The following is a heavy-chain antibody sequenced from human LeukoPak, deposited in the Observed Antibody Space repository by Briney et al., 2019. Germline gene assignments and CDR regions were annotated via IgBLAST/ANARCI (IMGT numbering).Heavy chain of an antibody. V-gene: IGHV1-8*02. CDR3: ARGHGYVWGSYRSLGYYYGMDV. CDR1: GGTFSSYA. D-gene: IGHD3-16*02. J-gene: IGHJ6*02. Sequence: ASVKVSCKASGGTFSSYAINWVRQATGQGLEWMGWMNPNSGNTGYAQKFQGRVTMTRNTSISTAYMELSSLRSEDTAVYYCARGHGYVWGSYRSLGYYYGMDVWGQGTTVTVSS. CDR2: MNPNSGNT.